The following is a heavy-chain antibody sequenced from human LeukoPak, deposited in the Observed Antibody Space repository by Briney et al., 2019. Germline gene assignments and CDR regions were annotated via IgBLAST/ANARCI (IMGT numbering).Heavy chain of an antibody. J-gene: IGHJ4*02. Sequence: PGGSLRLSCAASGFTFSSYWMHWVRQAPGKGLVWVSVIKSDGSSTMYADSVKGRFTISRDNAKNTLYLQMNSLRAEDTAVYYCARDGNYGDYDYWGQGTLVTVSS. V-gene: IGHV3-74*03. CDR2: IKSDGSST. D-gene: IGHD4-17*01. CDR3: ARDGNYGDYDY. CDR1: GFTFSSYW.